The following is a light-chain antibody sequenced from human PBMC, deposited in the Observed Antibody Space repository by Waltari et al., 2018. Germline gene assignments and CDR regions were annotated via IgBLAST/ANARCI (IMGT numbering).Light chain of an antibody. Sequence: EIVLTQPPGTLSLSPGERATLSCRASQSVSSSYLAWYQQKPGQAPRLLLSGASSRAAVIPNRCSGSGSATDFTLTISILEPEDFAFYYCQHYGSPRTFGQGTKVEIK. CDR1: QSVSSSY. CDR2: GAS. CDR3: QHYGSPRT. V-gene: IGKV3-20*01. J-gene: IGKJ1*01.